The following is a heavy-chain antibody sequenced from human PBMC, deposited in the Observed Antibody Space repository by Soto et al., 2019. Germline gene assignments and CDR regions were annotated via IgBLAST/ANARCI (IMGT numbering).Heavy chain of an antibody. CDR1: GYTFTSYY. Sequence: QVQLVQSGAEVKKPGASVKVSCKASGYTFTSYYMHWVRQAPGQGLEWMGIINPSGGSTSYAQKFQGRVTMTRDTSTSTVYMELSSLRSEDTAVYYCARTGSGSYAQYYFDYWGQGTLVTVSS. CDR2: INPSGGST. J-gene: IGHJ4*02. CDR3: ARTGSGSYAQYYFDY. V-gene: IGHV1-46*03. D-gene: IGHD3-10*01.